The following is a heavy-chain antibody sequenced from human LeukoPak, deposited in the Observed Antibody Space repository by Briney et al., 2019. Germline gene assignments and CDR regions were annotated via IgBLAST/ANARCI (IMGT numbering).Heavy chain of an antibody. J-gene: IGHJ6*03. V-gene: IGHV4-4*07. CDR1: GGSISSYY. Sequence: SETLSLTCTVSGGSISSYYWSWLRQPAGKGLEWVGRIYTSGSTNYNPSLKSRVTMSVDTSKNQFSLKLSSVTAADTAVYYCARDLVITRYYYYYMDVWGKGTTVTVSS. D-gene: IGHD3-22*01. CDR2: IYTSGST. CDR3: ARDLVITRYYYYYMDV.